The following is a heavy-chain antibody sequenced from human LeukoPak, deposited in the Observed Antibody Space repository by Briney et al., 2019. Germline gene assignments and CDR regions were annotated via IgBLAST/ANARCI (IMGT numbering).Heavy chain of an antibody. CDR2: MNPNSGNT. J-gene: IGHJ6*03. CDR3: ARGQSRGYYYMDV. CDR1: VYTFTSYD. Sequence: ASVRVSCTASVYTFTSYDINWVRQATGQGLEWIGWMNPNSGNTGYAQKFQGRVTLTRNTSISTAYMELSSLRSEDTAVYYCARGQSRGYYYMDVWGKGTTVTVSS. D-gene: IGHD3-16*01. V-gene: IGHV1-8*03.